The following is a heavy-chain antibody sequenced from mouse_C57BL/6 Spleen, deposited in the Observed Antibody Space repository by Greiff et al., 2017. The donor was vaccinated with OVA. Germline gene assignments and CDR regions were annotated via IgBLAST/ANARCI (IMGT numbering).Heavy chain of an antibody. J-gene: IGHJ3*01. CDR2: INPSTGGT. Sequence: VQLQQSGPELVKPGASVKISCKASGYSFTGYYMNWVKQSPEKSLEWIGEINPSTGGTTYNQKFKAKATLTVDKSSSTAYMQLKSLTSEDSAVYYCARFYDGYYSWFAYWGQGTLVTVSA. CDR1: GYSFTGYY. V-gene: IGHV1-42*01. CDR3: ARFYDGYYSWFAY. D-gene: IGHD2-3*01.